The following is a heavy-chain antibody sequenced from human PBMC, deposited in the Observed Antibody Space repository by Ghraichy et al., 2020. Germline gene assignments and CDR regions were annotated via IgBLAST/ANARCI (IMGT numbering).Heavy chain of an antibody. CDR3: ATPRGGGPEPYEVDY. CDR2: FYYTGKT. V-gene: IGHV4-39*01. CDR1: GASVTSSIYY. D-gene: IGHD3-16*01. Sequence: SETLSLTCSVSGASVTSSIYYWAWIRQPPGKGLEWVGSFYYTGKTSYNPSLKSRLTVSVDTSENQFSLRLNSVTAADTAVYYCATPRGGGPEPYEVDYWGQGILVTVAS. J-gene: IGHJ4*02.